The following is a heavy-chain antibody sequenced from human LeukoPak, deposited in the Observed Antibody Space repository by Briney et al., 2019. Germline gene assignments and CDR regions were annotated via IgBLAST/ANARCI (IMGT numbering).Heavy chain of an antibody. CDR3: ARESSGRDAFDI. J-gene: IGHJ3*02. Sequence: GGSLRLSCAASGFTVSSNYMSWVRQAPGKGLGWVSVIYSGGSTYYADSVKGRFTISRDNSKNTLYLQMNSLRAEDTAVYYCARESSGRDAFDIWGQGTMVTVSS. CDR2: IYSGGST. V-gene: IGHV3-53*01. CDR1: GFTVSSNY. D-gene: IGHD6-25*01.